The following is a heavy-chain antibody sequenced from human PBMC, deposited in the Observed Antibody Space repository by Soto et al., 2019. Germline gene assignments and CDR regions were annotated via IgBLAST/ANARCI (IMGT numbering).Heavy chain of an antibody. CDR2: IKKDGTEI. CDR3: GRDPYYGAIDY. Sequence: ELQLMESGGGLVQPGGSLRLSCVTSGFSFSSSWMAWVRQAPGKGLEWVADIKKDGTEINYVDSVKGRVTISRDNAMNSLYLQMDSLRVEDTAVYYCGRDPYYGAIDYWGLGTQVIVSS. V-gene: IGHV3-7*01. CDR1: GFSFSSSW. D-gene: IGHD3-10*01. J-gene: IGHJ4*02.